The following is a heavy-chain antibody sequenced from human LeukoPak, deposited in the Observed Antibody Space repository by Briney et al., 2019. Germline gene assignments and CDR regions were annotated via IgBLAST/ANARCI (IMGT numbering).Heavy chain of an antibody. CDR2: IFSRSESI. CDR3: AREKLDTRGYVDY. D-gene: IGHD3-22*01. CDR1: GFTFGAYT. J-gene: IGHJ4*02. V-gene: IGHV3-21*06. Sequence: GGSLRLSCAASGFTFGAYTINWVRQAPGKGLEWVSCIFSRSESILYADSVKGRFTISRDNAKNLLYLQMNSLRAEDTAVYYCAREKLDTRGYVDYWGQGTLVTVSS.